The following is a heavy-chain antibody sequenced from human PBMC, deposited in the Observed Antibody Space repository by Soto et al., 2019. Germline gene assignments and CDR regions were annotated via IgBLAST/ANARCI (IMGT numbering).Heavy chain of an antibody. CDR2: IYYSGST. D-gene: IGHD2-21*02. Sequence: QVQLQESGPGLVKPSQTLSLTCTVSGGSISSGGYYWSWIRQHPGKGLEWIGYIYYSGSTYYNPSLQRRVTISVDTSKNQFSLKLSSVTAADTAVYYCARSNPGGYCGGDCPDYWGQGTLVTVSS. J-gene: IGHJ4*02. CDR1: GGSISSGGYY. V-gene: IGHV4-31*03. CDR3: ARSNPGGYCGGDCPDY.